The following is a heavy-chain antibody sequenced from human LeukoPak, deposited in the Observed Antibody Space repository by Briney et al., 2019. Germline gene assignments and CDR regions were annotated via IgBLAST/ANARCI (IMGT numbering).Heavy chain of an antibody. V-gene: IGHV1-8*03. J-gene: IGHJ5*02. CDR2: MNPNSGNT. Sequence: ASVKVSCKASGYTFTSYYMHWVRQATGQGLEWMGWMNPNSGNTGYAQKFQGRVTITRNTSISTAYMELSSLRSEDTAVYYCARKTYYYDSSGYLNWFDPWGQGTLVTVSS. CDR3: ARKTYYYDSSGYLNWFDP. CDR1: GYTFTSYY. D-gene: IGHD3-22*01.